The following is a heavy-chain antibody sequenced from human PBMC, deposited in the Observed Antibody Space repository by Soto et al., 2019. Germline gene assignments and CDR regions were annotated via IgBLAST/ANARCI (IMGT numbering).Heavy chain of an antibody. Sequence: QVQLQESGPGLVKPSGTLSLTCAVSGDSTRNNNWWSWVRQPPERGLEWIGEVHHSGSTNYNPSLKGRXNIXIXRSKNQFSLTLSSVTAADTAVFYCARRIYGDWYFDLWGRGILVTVTS. D-gene: IGHD3-16*01. J-gene: IGHJ2*01. CDR3: ARRIYGDWYFDL. CDR1: GDSTRNNNW. CDR2: VHHSGST. V-gene: IGHV4-4*02.